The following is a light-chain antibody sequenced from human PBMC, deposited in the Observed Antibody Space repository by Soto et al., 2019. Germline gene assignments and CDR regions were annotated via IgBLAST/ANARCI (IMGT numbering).Light chain of an antibody. Sequence: QSVLTQPPSASGTPGQRVTISCSGSSSNIGSNTVNWYQQLPRTAPKLLIYSNNPRPSGVPDRFSGSKSATSASLAISGRQYEDEDDYYCAASDDSLNGWVFGGGTKLTVL. CDR3: AASDDSLNGWV. V-gene: IGLV1-44*01. CDR1: SSNIGSNT. CDR2: SNN. J-gene: IGLJ3*02.